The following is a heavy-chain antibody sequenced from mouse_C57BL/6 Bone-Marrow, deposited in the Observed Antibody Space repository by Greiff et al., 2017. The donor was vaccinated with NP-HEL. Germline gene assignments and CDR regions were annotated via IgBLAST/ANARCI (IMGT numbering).Heavy chain of an antibody. D-gene: IGHD2-1*01. J-gene: IGHJ2*01. V-gene: IGHV1-64*01. Sequence: QVQLQQPGAELVKPGASVKLSCKASGYTFTSYWMHWVKQRPGQGLEWIGMIHPNSGSTNYNEKFKSKATLTVDKSSSTAYMQLSILTSEDSAVYYCAREGGIYYGNYKGYWGQGTTLTVSS. CDR2: IHPNSGST. CDR3: AREGGIYYGNYKGY. CDR1: GYTFTSYW.